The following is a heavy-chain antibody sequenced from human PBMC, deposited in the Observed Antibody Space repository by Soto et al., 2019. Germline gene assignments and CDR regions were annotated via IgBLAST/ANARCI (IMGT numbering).Heavy chain of an antibody. CDR2: IYPGDSDT. CDR1: GFSFTSYG. Sequence: PVESLTISCKVSGFSFTSYGIGWVLQMPGKGLEWMGIIYPGDSDTRYSPSFQGQVTISADKSISTAYLQWSSLKASDTAMYYCARRGAVDPSDAFDIWGQGTMVTVSS. J-gene: IGHJ3*02. D-gene: IGHD6-19*01. CDR3: ARRGAVDPSDAFDI. V-gene: IGHV5-51*01.